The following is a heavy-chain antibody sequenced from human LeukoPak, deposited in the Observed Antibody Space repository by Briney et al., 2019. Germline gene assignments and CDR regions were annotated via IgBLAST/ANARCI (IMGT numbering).Heavy chain of an antibody. D-gene: IGHD4-17*01. J-gene: IGHJ6*03. CDR2: IYTSGST. CDR1: GGSISSYY. CDR3: ARALNHGAPYYYYYMDV. Sequence: KSSETLSLTCTVSGGSISSYYWGWIRQPAGKGLEWIGRIYTSGSTNYNPSLKSRVTMSIDTSKNQFSLKLSSVTAADAAVYYCARALNHGAPYYYYYMDVWGKGTTVTVSS. V-gene: IGHV4-4*07.